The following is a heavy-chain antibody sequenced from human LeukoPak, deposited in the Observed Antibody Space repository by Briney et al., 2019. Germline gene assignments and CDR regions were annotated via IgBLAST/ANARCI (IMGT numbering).Heavy chain of an antibody. V-gene: IGHV1-69*13. CDR1: GGTFSSYA. J-gene: IGHJ5*02. Sequence: SVKVSCKASGGTFSSYAISWVRQAPGQGLEWMGGIIPIFGTANYAQKFQGRVTITADESTSTAYMELSSLRSEDTAVYYCARVPLSYDSSGYINWFDPWGQGTLVTVSS. CDR2: IIPIFGTA. D-gene: IGHD3-22*01. CDR3: ARVPLSYDSSGYINWFDP.